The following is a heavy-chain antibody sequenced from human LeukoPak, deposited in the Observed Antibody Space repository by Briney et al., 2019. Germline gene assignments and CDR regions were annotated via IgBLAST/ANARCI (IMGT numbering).Heavy chain of an antibody. Sequence: GRSLRLSCAASGFTFDDYAMHWVRQAPGKGLEWVSGISWNSGRIGYVDSVKGRLTISRDNAKNSLYLQMNSLKPEDMAVYYCAKSTYYDFWSGYLDYWGQGTRVTVSS. J-gene: IGHJ4*02. V-gene: IGHV3-9*03. CDR3: AKSTYYDFWSGYLDY. D-gene: IGHD3-3*01. CDR2: ISWNSGRI. CDR1: GFTFDDYA.